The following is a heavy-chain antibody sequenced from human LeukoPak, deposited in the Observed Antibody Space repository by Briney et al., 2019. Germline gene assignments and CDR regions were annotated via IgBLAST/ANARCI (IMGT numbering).Heavy chain of an antibody. CDR2: ISYDGTKQ. CDR3: TRDANDFSPRYYSDY. Sequence: PGGSLRLSCAASGFTFSNYAMHWVRQAPGKGLEWVAIISYDGTKQFYADSVKGRFTISRDDSRNTLYLQMNSLRPEDTAVYYCTRDANDFSPRYYSDYWGQGTLVTVSS. J-gene: IGHJ4*02. V-gene: IGHV3-30*04. CDR1: GFTFSNYA. D-gene: IGHD3-3*01.